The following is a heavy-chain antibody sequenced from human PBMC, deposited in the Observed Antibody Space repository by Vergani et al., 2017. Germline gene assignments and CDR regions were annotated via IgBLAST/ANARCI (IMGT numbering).Heavy chain of an antibody. CDR3: ARVGDYDSSGYMYDFDY. Sequence: QVQLQQWGAGLLKPSETLSLTCAVYGGSFSGYYWSWIRQPPGKGLEWIGEINHSGSTNYNPSLKSRVTISVDTSKNQFSLKLSSVTAADTAVYYCARVGDYDSSGYMYDFDYWGQGTLVTVSS. J-gene: IGHJ4*02. V-gene: IGHV4-34*01. CDR2: INHSGST. CDR1: GGSFSGYY. D-gene: IGHD3-22*01.